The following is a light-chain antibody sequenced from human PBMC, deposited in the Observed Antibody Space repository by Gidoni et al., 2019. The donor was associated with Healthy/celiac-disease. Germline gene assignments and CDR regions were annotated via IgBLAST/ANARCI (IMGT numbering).Light chain of an antibody. J-gene: IGKJ2*01. CDR1: QSVSSN. CDR2: GAS. Sequence: EIVMTQSPATLSVSPGERATLSCRASQSVSSNLAWYQQKPGQAPRLLIYGASTRATGIPARFSGSGSGTEFTLTISSLQSEDFAVYYCQQYNNWFMYTFGQXTKLEIK. CDR3: QQYNNWFMYT. V-gene: IGKV3-15*01.